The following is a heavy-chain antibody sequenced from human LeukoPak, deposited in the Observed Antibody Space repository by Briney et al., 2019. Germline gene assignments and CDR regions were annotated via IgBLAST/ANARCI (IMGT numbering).Heavy chain of an antibody. CDR3: ARGGTGYDVFDI. CDR1: GFSFSSYE. CDR2: ISTSGRTI. Sequence: GWSLRLSCAASGFSFSSYEMTWVRQAPGKGLEWVSYISTSGRTIHYADSVKGRFTISRDNAKNSLFLRMNSLRVEDTAVYYCARGGTGYDVFDIWGQGTMVTVSS. V-gene: IGHV3-48*03. J-gene: IGHJ3*02. D-gene: IGHD1-1*01.